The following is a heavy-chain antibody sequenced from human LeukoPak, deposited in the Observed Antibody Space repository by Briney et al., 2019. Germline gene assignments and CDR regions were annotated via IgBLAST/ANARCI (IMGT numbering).Heavy chain of an antibody. CDR1: GFTFSSYW. D-gene: IGHD3-9*01. J-gene: IGHJ4*02. CDR3: ARSPTYYDILTGYYPAYYFDY. V-gene: IGHV3-74*01. Sequence: GGSLRLSCAASGFTFSSYWMHWVRQAPGKGLVWGSRINSDGSSTSYADSVKGRFTISRDNAKNTLYLQMNSLRAEDTAVYYCARSPTYYDILTGYYPAYYFDYWGQGTLVTVSS. CDR2: INSDGSST.